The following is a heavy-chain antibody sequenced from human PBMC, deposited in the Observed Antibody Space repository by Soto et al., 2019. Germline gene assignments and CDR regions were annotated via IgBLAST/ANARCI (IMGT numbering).Heavy chain of an antibody. D-gene: IGHD6-13*01. CDR2: ISAYNGNT. J-gene: IGHJ5*02. CDR3: ALAAFPRSNWFDP. Sequence: ASVKVSCKASGYTFTSYGISWVRQAPGQGLEWMGWISAYNGNTNYAQKLQGRVTMATDTSTSTAYMELRSLRSDDTAVYYCALAAFPRSNWFDPWGQGTLVTVSS. V-gene: IGHV1-18*04. CDR1: GYTFTSYG.